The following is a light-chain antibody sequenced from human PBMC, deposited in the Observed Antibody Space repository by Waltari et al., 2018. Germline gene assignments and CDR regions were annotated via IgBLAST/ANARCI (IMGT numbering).Light chain of an antibody. CDR1: RSTTGADYP. CDR3: QSYDNRLSAWV. CDR2: GTS. V-gene: IGLV1-40*01. Sequence: QSALTQPPSVSGAPGQRVPISCTGSRSTTGADYPVHWYQQLPRTAPKLLIHGTSNRPSGVPDRFSGSKSGTSASLAITGLQAEDEADYYCQSYDNRLSAWVFGGGTKLTVL. J-gene: IGLJ3*02.